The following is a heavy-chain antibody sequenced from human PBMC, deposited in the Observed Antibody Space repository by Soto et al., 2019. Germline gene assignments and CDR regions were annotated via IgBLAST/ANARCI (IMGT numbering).Heavy chain of an antibody. CDR1: GYTFTTYD. CDR2: ISTSTGNT. CDR3: ARGEGMAARQDAYDL. V-gene: IGHV1-18*04. D-gene: IGHD6-6*01. Sequence: QVQLVQSGGEVKKPGASVKVSCKASGYTFTTYDVTWVRQAPGQGLEWMGWISTSTGNTNYVQKLQGRVPMTTDTSESTAYMELRSLRSDDTAVYFCARGEGMAARQDAYDLWGQGTMVAVSS. J-gene: IGHJ3*01.